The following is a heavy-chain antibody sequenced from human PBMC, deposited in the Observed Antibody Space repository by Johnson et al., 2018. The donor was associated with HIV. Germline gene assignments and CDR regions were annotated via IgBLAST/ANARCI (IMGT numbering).Heavy chain of an antibody. J-gene: IGHJ3*02. Sequence: VQLVESGGDLVNPGGSLRLSCAASGFTFSDAWMNWVRQAPGKGLEWVGRLKSKTDGGTIDYAAPVKGRFTISRDGSKNTLYLQMNSLKTEDTGVYYCTTCSRSGAFDIWGQGTMVTVSS. V-gene: IGHV3-15*01. CDR2: LKSKTDGGTI. CDR3: TTCSRSGAFDI. CDR1: GFTFSDAW. D-gene: IGHD6-13*01.